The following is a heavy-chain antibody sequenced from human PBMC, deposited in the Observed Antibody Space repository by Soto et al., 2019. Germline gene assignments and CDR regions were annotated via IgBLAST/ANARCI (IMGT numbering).Heavy chain of an antibody. Sequence: FLRLSCVASEFTFREYWMTWVRQAPGKGLEWVANIKQDGSLKFYVDSVKGRFSVSGDNAANSVFLDMDSLRFEDSAVYYCARGLTAHAYWGRGSLVTVSS. J-gene: IGHJ4*02. CDR1: EFTFREYW. D-gene: IGHD5-18*01. CDR2: IKQDGSLK. CDR3: ARGLTAHAY. V-gene: IGHV3-7*01.